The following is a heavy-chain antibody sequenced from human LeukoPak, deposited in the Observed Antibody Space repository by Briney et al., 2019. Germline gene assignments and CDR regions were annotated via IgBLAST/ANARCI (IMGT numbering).Heavy chain of an antibody. D-gene: IGHD2-2*01. CDR3: AREQYQLLSGWFDP. CDR1: GGTFSSYA. CDR2: IIPILGIA. V-gene: IGHV1-69*04. Sequence: SVKVSCKASGGTFSSYAISWVRQAPGQGLEWMGRIIPILGIANYAQKFQGRVTITADISTSTAYMELSSLRSEDTAVYYCAREQYQLLSGWFDPWGQGTLVTVSS. J-gene: IGHJ5*02.